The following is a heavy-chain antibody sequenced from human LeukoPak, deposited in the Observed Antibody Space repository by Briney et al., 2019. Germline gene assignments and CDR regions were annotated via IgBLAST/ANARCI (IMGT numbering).Heavy chain of an antibody. CDR1: GFTFSTYP. Sequence: GGSLRLSCAASGFTFSTYPMTWVRQVPGKGLGWVSYISTGSGIIYYADSVKGRFSISRDNAESTLYLQMDSLRGDDAAVYYCAKAVGRISWSFDYWGQGALVTVSS. CDR3: AKAVGRISWSFDY. J-gene: IGHJ4*02. CDR2: ISTGSGII. D-gene: IGHD6-13*01. V-gene: IGHV3-48*01.